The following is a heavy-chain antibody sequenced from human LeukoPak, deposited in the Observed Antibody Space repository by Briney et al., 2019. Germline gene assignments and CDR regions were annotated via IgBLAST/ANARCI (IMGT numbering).Heavy chain of an antibody. CDR1: GFTFNAYN. J-gene: IGHJ5*02. Sequence: ASVKVSCKASGFTFNAYNIHWVRQAPGQGLEWMGWINPKSGGANYAQKFQGRVTMTRDTSISTAYMDLSRLRSDDTAVYYCARDRAAAGLNNWFDPWGQGTRVTVSS. V-gene: IGHV1-2*02. CDR3: ARDRAAAGLNNWFDP. CDR2: INPKSGGA. D-gene: IGHD6-13*01.